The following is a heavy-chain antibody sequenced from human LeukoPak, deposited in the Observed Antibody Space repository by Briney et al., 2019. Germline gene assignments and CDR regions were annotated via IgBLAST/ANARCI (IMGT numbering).Heavy chain of an antibody. J-gene: IGHJ4*02. V-gene: IGHV1-2*02. D-gene: IGHD1-26*01. CDR3: AKIGVSGSYWDFDS. CDR2: SDPRNGGT. Sequence: GASAKVSCKHSRYTSTGYITHWGRHGPEPGREWMGWSDPRNGGTKYAQKFEGRVTMTRDTSISTAYMELSSLRSDDTAMYYCAKIGVSGSYWDFDSWGQGTLVTVSS. CDR1: RYTSTGYI.